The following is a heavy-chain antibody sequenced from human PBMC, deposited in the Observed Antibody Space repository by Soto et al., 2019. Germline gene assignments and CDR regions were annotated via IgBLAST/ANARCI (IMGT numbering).Heavy chain of an antibody. Sequence: ASVKVSCKASGYTFTGYYMHWVRQAPGQGLEWMGWINPNSGGTNYAQKFQGRVTMTRDTSISTAYMELSRLRSDDTAVYYCAREGQAYYDFGSGYLGDYAYYYGMDVWGQGTTVTVSS. CDR1: GYTFTGYY. CDR2: INPNSGGT. J-gene: IGHJ6*02. D-gene: IGHD3-3*01. CDR3: AREGQAYYDFGSGYLGDYAYYYGMDV. V-gene: IGHV1-2*02.